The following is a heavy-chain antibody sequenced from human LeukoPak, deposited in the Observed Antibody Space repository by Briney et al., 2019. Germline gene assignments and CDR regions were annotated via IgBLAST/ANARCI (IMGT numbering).Heavy chain of an antibody. V-gene: IGHV3-21*01. D-gene: IGHD3-22*01. CDR2: ISSSSSYI. Sequence: GGSLRLSCAASGFSVSSYGMHWVRQAPGKGLEWVSSISSSSSYIYYADSVKGRFTISRDNAKNSLYLQMNSLRAEDTAVYYCARTWDDYYDSSGYRPGLDYWGQGTLVTVSS. CDR3: ARTWDDYYDSSGYRPGLDY. J-gene: IGHJ4*02. CDR1: GFSVSSYG.